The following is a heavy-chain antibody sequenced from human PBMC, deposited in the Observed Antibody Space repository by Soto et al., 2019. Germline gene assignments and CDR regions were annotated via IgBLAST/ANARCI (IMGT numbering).Heavy chain of an antibody. Sequence: PGGSLRLSCAASGFTFSNAWMSWVRQAPGKGLEWVGRIKSKTDGGTTDYAAPVKGRFTISRDDSINTLYLQMNSLKTEDTAVYYCTTDRAIRYINSGRFDPWGQGTLVTVSS. D-gene: IGHD6-6*01. J-gene: IGHJ5*02. V-gene: IGHV3-15*01. CDR3: TTDRAIRYINSGRFDP. CDR2: IKSKTDGGTT. CDR1: GFTFSNAW.